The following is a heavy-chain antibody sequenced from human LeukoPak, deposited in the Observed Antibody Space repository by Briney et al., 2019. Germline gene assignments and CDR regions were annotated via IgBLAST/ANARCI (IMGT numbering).Heavy chain of an antibody. J-gene: IGHJ4*02. CDR2: IYHSGST. CDR3: ARDRHLGYSSGWSYYFDY. CDR1: GYSISSGYY. V-gene: IGHV4-38-2*02. Sequence: SETLSLTCTVSGYSISSGYYWGWIRQPPGKGLGWIGSIYHSGSTYYNPSLKSRVTISVDTSKNQFSLKLSSVTAADTAVYYCARDRHLGYSSGWSYYFDYWGQGTLVTVSS. D-gene: IGHD6-19*01.